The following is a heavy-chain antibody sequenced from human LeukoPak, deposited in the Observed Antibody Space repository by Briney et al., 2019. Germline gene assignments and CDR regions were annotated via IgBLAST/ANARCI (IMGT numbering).Heavy chain of an antibody. D-gene: IGHD3-3*01. J-gene: IGHJ3*02. CDR1: GYSISSGYY. V-gene: IGHV4-38-2*02. CDR2: IHHSGST. CDR3: ARAFRGIFGVFEAFDI. Sequence: SETLSLTCTVSGYSISSGYYWGWIRQPPGKGLEWIGSIHHSGSTNYNPSLKGRVTISLDTSKNQFSLKLSSVTAADTAVYYCARAFRGIFGVFEAFDIWGQGTMVTVSS.